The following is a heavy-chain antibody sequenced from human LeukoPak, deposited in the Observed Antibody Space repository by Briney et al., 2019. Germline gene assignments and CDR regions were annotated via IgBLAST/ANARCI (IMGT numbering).Heavy chain of an antibody. J-gene: IGHJ4*02. CDR2: ISWDGGST. D-gene: IGHD6-13*01. V-gene: IGHV3-43*01. CDR3: AREQQLIDY. Sequence: SGGSLRLSCAASGFTFDDYTMHWVRQAPGKGLEWVSLISWDGGSTYYADSVKGRFTISRDNAKNSLYLQMNSLRAEDTAVYYCAREQQLIDYWGQGILVTVSS. CDR1: GFTFDDYT.